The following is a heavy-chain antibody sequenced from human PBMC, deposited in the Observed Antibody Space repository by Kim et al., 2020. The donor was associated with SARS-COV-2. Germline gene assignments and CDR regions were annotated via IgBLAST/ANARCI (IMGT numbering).Heavy chain of an antibody. D-gene: IGHD3-9*01. Sequence: SDTLSLTCTVSGGSISSGDYYWSWIRQPPGKGLEWIGYIYYSGSTYYNPSLKSRVTISVDTSKNQFSLKLSSVTAADTAVYYCARELLTYYDILTGYYNSGTGFDYWGQGTLVTVSS. CDR1: GGSISSGDYY. CDR2: IYYSGST. J-gene: IGHJ4*02. V-gene: IGHV4-30-4*02. CDR3: ARELLTYYDILTGYYNSGTGFDY.